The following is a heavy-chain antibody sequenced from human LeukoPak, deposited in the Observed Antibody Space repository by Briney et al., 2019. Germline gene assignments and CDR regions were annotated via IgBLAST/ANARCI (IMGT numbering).Heavy chain of an antibody. CDR3: ARSIAAAGTAFLY. V-gene: IGHV3-30*04. D-gene: IGHD6-13*01. CDR2: ISYDGSNK. J-gene: IGHJ4*02. Sequence: GGSLRLSCAASGFTFSSYAMHWVRQAPGKGLEWVAVISYDGSNKYYADSVKGRFTISRDNSKNTLYLQMNTLRAEDTAVYYCARSIAAAGTAFLYWGQGTLVTVSS. CDR1: GFTFSSYA.